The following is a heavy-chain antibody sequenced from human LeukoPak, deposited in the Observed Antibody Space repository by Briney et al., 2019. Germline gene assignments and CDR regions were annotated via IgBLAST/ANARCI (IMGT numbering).Heavy chain of an antibody. CDR1: GGSFSGYY. J-gene: IGHJ4*02. V-gene: IGHV4-34*01. CDR3: ARGLPTTVTSMYYFAY. CDR2: INHSGST. D-gene: IGHD4-17*01. Sequence: SETLSLTCAVYGGSFSGYYWSGIRQPPGKGLEWIGEINHSGSTNYTPSLKSRVTISVDTSKNQFSLKLSSVTAADTSVYYCARGLPTTVTSMYYFAYWGQGPLLTVSS.